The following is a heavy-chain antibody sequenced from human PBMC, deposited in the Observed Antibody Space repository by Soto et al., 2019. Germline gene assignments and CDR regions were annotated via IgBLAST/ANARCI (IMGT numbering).Heavy chain of an antibody. CDR1: GGTFSSYA. Sequence: SGKVSCKASGGTFSSYAISWVRQAPGQGLEWMGGIIPIFGTANYAQKFQGRVTLTADESTSTAYMELSSLRSEDTAVYYCARETSMVRGVINSYYYYGMDVWRQGTTATVSS. V-gene: IGHV1-69*13. D-gene: IGHD3-10*01. CDR3: ARETSMVRGVINSYYYYGMDV. J-gene: IGHJ6*02. CDR2: IIPIFGTA.